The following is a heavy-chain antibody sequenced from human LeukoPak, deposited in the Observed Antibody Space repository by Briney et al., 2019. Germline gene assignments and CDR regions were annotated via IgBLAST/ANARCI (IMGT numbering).Heavy chain of an antibody. J-gene: IGHJ5*02. CDR2: ISGSGGST. Sequence: GGSLRLSCEASGLTFTNTWLTWVRRAPGKGLEWVSAISGSGGSTYYADSVKGRFTISRDNSKNTLYLQMNSLRAEDTAVYYCAKELSYIPWGQGTLVTVSS. CDR1: GLTFTNTW. CDR3: AKELSYIP. V-gene: IGHV3-23*01. D-gene: IGHD1-1*01.